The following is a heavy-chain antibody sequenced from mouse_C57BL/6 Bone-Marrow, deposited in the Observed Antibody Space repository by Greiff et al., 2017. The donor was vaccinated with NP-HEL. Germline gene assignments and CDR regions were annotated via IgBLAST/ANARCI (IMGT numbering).Heavy chain of an antibody. Sequence: QVQLQQSGAELARPGASVKLSCKAPGYTFTSYGISWVKQRTGQGLEWIGEIYPRSGNTYYNEKFKGKATLTADKSSSTAYMELRSLTSEDSAGYFCARGGYGGFAYWGQGTLVTVSA. CDR3: ARGGYGGFAY. V-gene: IGHV1-81*01. CDR2: IYPRSGNT. D-gene: IGHD2-10*02. CDR1: GYTFTSYG. J-gene: IGHJ3*01.